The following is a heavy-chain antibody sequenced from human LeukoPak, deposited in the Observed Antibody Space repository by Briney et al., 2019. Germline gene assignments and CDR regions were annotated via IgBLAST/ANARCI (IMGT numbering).Heavy chain of an antibody. J-gene: IGHJ4*02. CDR3: ARGRGSYSLDY. CDR2: INAGNGDT. D-gene: IGHD1-26*01. CDR1: GYTFTNYA. V-gene: IGHV1-3*01. Sequence: ASVKVSCKASGYTFTNYAVNWLRQAPGQRLEWMGWINAGNGDTKFSQNYQARVTITRDASASTAYMELSSLTFEDTAVYYCARGRGSYSLDYWGQGTLVTVSS.